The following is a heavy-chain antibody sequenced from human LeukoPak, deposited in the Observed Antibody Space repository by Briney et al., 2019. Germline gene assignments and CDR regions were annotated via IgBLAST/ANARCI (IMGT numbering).Heavy chain of an antibody. V-gene: IGHV3-30*02. CDR1: GFTFSTYG. J-gene: IGHJ4*02. D-gene: IGHD6-13*01. CDR3: AKDIRGSTSWYGLDY. Sequence: GGSLRLSCAASGFTFSTYGMHWVRQAPGKGLEWVAFIRYDGSNKNYADSVKGRFTISRDNSKNTLYLQMNSLRAEDTALYYCAKDIRGSTSWYGLDYWGQGTLVTVSS. CDR2: IRYDGSNK.